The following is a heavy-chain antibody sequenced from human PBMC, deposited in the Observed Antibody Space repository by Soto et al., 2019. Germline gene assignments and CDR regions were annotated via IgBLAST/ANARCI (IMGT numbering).Heavy chain of an antibody. V-gene: IGHV3-30*18. CDR3: AKGPRVEEMATMGFDY. CDR1: GFTFSSYG. D-gene: IGHD5-12*01. Sequence: QVQLVESGGGVVQPGRSLRLSCAASGFTFSSYGMHWVRQAPGKGLEWVAVISYDGSNKYYADSVKGRFTISRDNSKNTLYLQMNSLRAEDTAVYYCAKGPRVEEMATMGFDYWGQGTLVTVSS. J-gene: IGHJ4*02. CDR2: ISYDGSNK.